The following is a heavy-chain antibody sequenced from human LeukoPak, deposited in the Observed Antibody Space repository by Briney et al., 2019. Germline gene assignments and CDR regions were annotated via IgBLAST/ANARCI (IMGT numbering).Heavy chain of an antibody. J-gene: IGHJ6*04. CDR3: SRADYYGSGSPISLDV. V-gene: IGHV3-49*04. Sequence: PGGSLTLSCAVSGFTFSDYYMSWVRQAPGKGLEWVGFIRSKAYGVTTEHAASVKGRFTISKDYSKSIAYLQMNSLKTEATAVYYCSRADYYGSGSPISLDVWGKGTTVTVSS. D-gene: IGHD3-10*01. CDR2: IRSKAYGVTT. CDR1: GFTFSDYY.